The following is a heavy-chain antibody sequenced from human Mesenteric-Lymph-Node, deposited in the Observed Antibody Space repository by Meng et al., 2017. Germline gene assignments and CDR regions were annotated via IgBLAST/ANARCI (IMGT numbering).Heavy chain of an antibody. V-gene: IGHV3-23*01. CDR2: ISGSGGNT. Sequence: GGSLRLSCAASGFTFSTYGMAWVRQAPGKGLEWVSGISGSGGNTYYADSVKGRFTISRENYKNTLYLQMNSLRAEDTAVYYCAKVISTASYYYFGMDVWGRGTTVTVSS. CDR1: GFTFSTYG. CDR3: AKVISTASYYYFGMDV. J-gene: IGHJ6*02. D-gene: IGHD3-10*01.